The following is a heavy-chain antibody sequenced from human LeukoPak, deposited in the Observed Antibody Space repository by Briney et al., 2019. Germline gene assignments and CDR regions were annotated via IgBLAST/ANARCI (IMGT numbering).Heavy chain of an antibody. Sequence: GGSLRLSCAASGFTFSSYSMTWVRQAPGKGLEWVSSFTSGSRSIYYADSVKGRFTISRDNSKNTLYLQMNSLRAEDTAVYYCARDTRDYYGSGSYSYYFDYWGQGTLVTVSS. V-gene: IGHV3-21*01. CDR2: FTSGSRSI. J-gene: IGHJ4*02. D-gene: IGHD3-10*01. CDR1: GFTFSSYS. CDR3: ARDTRDYYGSGSYSYYFDY.